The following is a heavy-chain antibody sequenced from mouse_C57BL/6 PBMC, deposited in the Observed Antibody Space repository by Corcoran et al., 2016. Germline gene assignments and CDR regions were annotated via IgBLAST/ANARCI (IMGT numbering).Heavy chain of an antibody. CDR2: INTYSGVP. CDR1: GYTFTTYG. J-gene: IGHJ2*01. V-gene: IGHV9-3*01. CDR3: ARSRDQLDY. Sequence: QIQLVQSGPELKKPGETVKISCKASGYTFTTYGMSWVKQAPGKGLKWMGWINTYSGVPTYADDFKGRFAFSLETSASTAYLQINNLKNEDTATYFCARSRDQLDYWGQGTTLTVSS.